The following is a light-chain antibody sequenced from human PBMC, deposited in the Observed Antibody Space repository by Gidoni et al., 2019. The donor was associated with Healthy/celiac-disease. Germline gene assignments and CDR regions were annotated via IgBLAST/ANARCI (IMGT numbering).Light chain of an antibody. V-gene: IGKV2-40*01. CDR2: TLS. J-gene: IGKJ4*01. Sequence: DIVMTQTPLSLPVTPGEPASISCRSSQSLLDRADGNTYLTWYLQKPGQSPQLLISTLSYRASGVPDRFSGSGSGTDFTLKISRVEAVDVGVYYCMQRIEFPVTFGGGTKVEIK. CDR1: QSLLDRADGNTY. CDR3: MQRIEFPVT.